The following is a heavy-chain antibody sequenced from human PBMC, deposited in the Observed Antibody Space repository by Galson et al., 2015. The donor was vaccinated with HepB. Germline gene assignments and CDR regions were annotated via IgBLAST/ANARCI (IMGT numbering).Heavy chain of an antibody. J-gene: IGHJ4*02. D-gene: IGHD5/OR15-5a*01. CDR3: VRDRGYCVNGVCQGPQYDY. V-gene: IGHV3-74*01. CDR1: GFTFRSHW. CDR2: VDWDGTSA. Sequence: SLRLSCAASGFTFRSHWMHWVRQGPGKGLEWVSRVDWDGTSADYADSVKGRITISRDNARETVSLQMSSLRAEDTGIYYCVRDRGYCVNGVCQGPQYDYWGQGTLVTVSS.